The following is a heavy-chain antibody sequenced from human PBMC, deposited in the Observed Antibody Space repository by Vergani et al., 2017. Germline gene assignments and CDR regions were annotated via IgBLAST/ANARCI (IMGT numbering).Heavy chain of an antibody. D-gene: IGHD3-3*01. CDR3: ARGGGASYGVWSGYYSSYYYYYMDV. J-gene: IGHJ6*03. V-gene: IGHV3-53*01. CDR1: GFTVSSNY. Sequence: EVQLVESGGGLIQPGGSLRLSCAASGFTVSSNYMSWVRQAPGKGLEWVSVIYSGGSTYYADSVKGRFTTSRDNSKNTLYLQMNSLRAEDTAVYYCARGGGASYGVWSGYYSSYYYYYMDVWGKGTTVTVSS. CDR2: IYSGGST.